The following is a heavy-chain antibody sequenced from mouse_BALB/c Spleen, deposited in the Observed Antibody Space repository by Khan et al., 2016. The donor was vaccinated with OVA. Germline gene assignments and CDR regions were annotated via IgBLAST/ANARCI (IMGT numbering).Heavy chain of an antibody. Sequence: QVRLQQSGAELARPGASVKMSCKASGYTFTSYTMHWIKQRPGQGLEWIGYFNPSNSYTNYNQKFKDKATLTADKSSSTAYMQLSSLTSEDSADDYCARECAYCRPRGEFAYWGQGTLVTVSA. CDR2: FNPSNSYT. V-gene: IGHV1-4*01. CDR3: ARECAYCRPRGEFAY. D-gene: IGHD2-14*01. CDR1: GYTFTSYT. J-gene: IGHJ3*01.